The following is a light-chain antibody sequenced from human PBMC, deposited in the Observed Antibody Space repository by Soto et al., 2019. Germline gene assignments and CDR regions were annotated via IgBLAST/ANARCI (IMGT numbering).Light chain of an antibody. CDR2: DVS. CDR3: SSYTSNRIQV. V-gene: IGLV2-14*01. J-gene: IGLJ2*01. Sequence: QSALTQPASVSGSPGQSITISCTGTSSDVGNYNYVSWYQQHPGKAHKLMIYDVSNRPSGVSSHFSGSKSGNTASLTISGLQAEDEADYYCSSYTSNRIQVFGGGTKVTVL. CDR1: SSDVGNYNY.